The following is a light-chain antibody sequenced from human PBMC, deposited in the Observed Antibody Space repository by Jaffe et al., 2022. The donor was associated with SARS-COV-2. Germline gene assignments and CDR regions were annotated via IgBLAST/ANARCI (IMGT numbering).Light chain of an antibody. Sequence: EIVMTQSPATLSVSPGERATLSCRASQSISSNLAWYQQKPGQAPRLLIYGASTRATGIPVRFSGSGSGAEFTLTISSLQSGDFAVYYCQQYNIWPPIFTFGPGTKVDIK. J-gene: IGKJ3*01. V-gene: IGKV3-15*01. CDR3: QQYNIWPPIFT. CDR1: QSISSN. CDR2: GAS.